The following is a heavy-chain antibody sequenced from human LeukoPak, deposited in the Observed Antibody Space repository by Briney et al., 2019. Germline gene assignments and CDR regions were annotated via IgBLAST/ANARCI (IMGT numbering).Heavy chain of an antibody. CDR2: IRSKANSYAT. Sequence: GGSLRLSCAASGFTFSGSAMHWVRQASGKGLEWVGRIRSKANSYATAYAASVKGRFTISRDDSKNTAYLQMNSLKTEDTAVYYCTSSSSGVGGAFDIWGLGTMGTVSS. V-gene: IGHV3-73*01. CDR3: TSSSSGVGGAFDI. D-gene: IGHD7-27*01. CDR1: GFTFSGSA. J-gene: IGHJ3*02.